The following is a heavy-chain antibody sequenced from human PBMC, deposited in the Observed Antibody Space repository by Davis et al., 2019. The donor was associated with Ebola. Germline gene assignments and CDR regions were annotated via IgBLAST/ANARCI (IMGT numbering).Heavy chain of an antibody. CDR1: GYRFTSYY. J-gene: IGHJ3*02. Sequence: ASVTVSCKASGYRFTSYYTHWVRQAPGQGLEWMGIINPITGGTSYAQNFQVRVNMTRDTSTSTVYMELSSLRSEDTAVYYCAREGGRYYDSSGYVFDIWGQGTMVKVSS. V-gene: IGHV1-46*01. CDR2: INPITGGT. D-gene: IGHD3-22*01. CDR3: AREGGRYYDSSGYVFDI.